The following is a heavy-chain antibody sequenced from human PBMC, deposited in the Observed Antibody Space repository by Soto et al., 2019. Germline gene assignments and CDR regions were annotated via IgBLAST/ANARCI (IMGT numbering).Heavy chain of an antibody. V-gene: IGHV3-33*01. CDR2: IWYDGSNK. J-gene: IGHJ6*02. D-gene: IGHD4-17*01. Sequence: GGSLRLSCAASGFTFSSYGMHWVRQAPGKGLEWVAVIWYDGSNKYYADSVKGRFTISRDNSKNTLYLQTNSLRAEDTAVYYCARGADYGGNGYYYYGMDVWGQGTTVTVSS. CDR1: GFTFSSYG. CDR3: ARGADYGGNGYYYYGMDV.